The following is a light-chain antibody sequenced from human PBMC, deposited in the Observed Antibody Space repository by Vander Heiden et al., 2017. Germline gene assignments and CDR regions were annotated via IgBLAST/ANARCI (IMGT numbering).Light chain of an antibody. J-gene: IGLJ1*01. CDR1: NIGVKS. V-gene: IGLV3-21*02. CDR3: LIWDSSSDHQV. CDR2: DGC. Sequence: SYELTQPPSVSVAPGQTSRVPCGGNNIGVKSVHWYEQKPGQAPVLVVCDGCDRPSGIPERFSGSRSGRTATLTISRVEAGDEADYYCLIWDSSSDHQVFGTGTQVTVL.